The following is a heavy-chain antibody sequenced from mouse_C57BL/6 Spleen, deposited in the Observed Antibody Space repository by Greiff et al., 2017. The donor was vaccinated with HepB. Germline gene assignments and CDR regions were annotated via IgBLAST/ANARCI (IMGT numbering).Heavy chain of an antibody. CDR1: GFTFSDYY. J-gene: IGHJ2*01. CDR3: ARAYYDYERDYFDY. Sequence: EVMLVESEGGLVQPGSSMKLSCTASGFTFSDYYMAWVRQVPEKGLEWVANINYDGSSTYYLDSLKSRFIISRDNAKNILYLQMSSLKSEDTATYYCARAYYDYERDYFDYWGQGTTLTVSS. CDR2: INYDGSST. V-gene: IGHV5-16*01. D-gene: IGHD2-4*01.